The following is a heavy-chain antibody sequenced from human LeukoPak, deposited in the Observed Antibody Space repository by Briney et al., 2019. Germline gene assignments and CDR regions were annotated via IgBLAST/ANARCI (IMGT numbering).Heavy chain of an antibody. Sequence: ASVKVSCKASGYTFTSHHMHWVRQAPGQGLEWMGIINPSGGSTNYAQKFQGRVIMTRDMSTSTVYMELSSLRSEDTAVYYCAREGGSYYEYAFDIWGQGTMVTVSS. CDR1: GYTFTSHH. CDR2: INPSGGST. D-gene: IGHD1-26*01. CDR3: AREGGSYYEYAFDI. V-gene: IGHV1-46*01. J-gene: IGHJ3*02.